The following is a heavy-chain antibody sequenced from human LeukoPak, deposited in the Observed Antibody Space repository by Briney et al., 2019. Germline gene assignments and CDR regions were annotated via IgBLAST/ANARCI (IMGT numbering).Heavy chain of an antibody. D-gene: IGHD3-3*01. Sequence: ASVKVSXKASGYTFTSYYMHWMRQAPGQGLEWIGIINPSGGSTSYAQKFQGRVTMTRDTSTSTVYMELSSLRSEDTAVYYCARDLADYDFWSGPYWGGNWFDPWGQGTLVTVSS. CDR1: GYTFTSYY. V-gene: IGHV1-46*01. CDR2: INPSGGST. J-gene: IGHJ5*02. CDR3: ARDLADYDFWSGPYWGGNWFDP.